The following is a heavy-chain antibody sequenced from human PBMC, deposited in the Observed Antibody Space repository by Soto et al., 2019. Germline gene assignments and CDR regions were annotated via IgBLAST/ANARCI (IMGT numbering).Heavy chain of an antibody. CDR1: GFTFSSYG. J-gene: IGHJ6*02. D-gene: IGHD1-26*01. CDR3: AKADSGSFDRYYYYGMDV. V-gene: IGHV3-30*18. CDR2: LSYDGSNK. Sequence: GGSLRLSCAASGFTFSSYGMHWVRQAPGKGLEWVAVLSYDGSNKYYADSVKGRFTISRDNSKNTLYLQMNSLSTEDTAVYYCAKADSGSFDRYYYYGMDVWGQGTTVTVSS.